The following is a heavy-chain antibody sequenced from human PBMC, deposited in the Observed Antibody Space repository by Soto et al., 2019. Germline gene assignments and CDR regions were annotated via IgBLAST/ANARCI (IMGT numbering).Heavy chain of an antibody. CDR1: GGTFSSYA. CDR3: ARRLLLHGWFDP. CDR2: IIPIFGTA. D-gene: IGHD2-15*01. J-gene: IGHJ5*02. Sequence: QVQLVQSGAEVKKPGSSVKVSCKDSGGTFSSYAISWVRQAPGQGLEWMGGIIPIFGTANYAQKFQGRVTITADESTSTAYMELSSVRSEDTAVYYCARRLLLHGWFDPWGKGTLVIVSS. V-gene: IGHV1-69*01.